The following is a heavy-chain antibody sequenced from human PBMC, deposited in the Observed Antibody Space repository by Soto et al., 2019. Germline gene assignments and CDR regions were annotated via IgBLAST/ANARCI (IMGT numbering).Heavy chain of an antibody. V-gene: IGHV4-30-4*01. CDR3: ARVFGYWTGFDP. D-gene: IGHD2-8*02. J-gene: IGHJ5*02. Sequence: QVQLQESGPGLVKPSQTLSLTCTVSGGSISSGDYYWSWIRQPPGKGLEWIGYIYYSRSTYYKPSLKRRVTLSVDTSKNQFSLKLSSVTAADTAVYYCARVFGYWTGFDPWGQGTLVTVSS. CDR1: GGSISSGDYY. CDR2: IYYSRST.